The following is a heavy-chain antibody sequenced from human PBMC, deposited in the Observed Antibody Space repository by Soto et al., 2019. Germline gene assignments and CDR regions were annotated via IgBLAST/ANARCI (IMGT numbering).Heavy chain of an antibody. CDR1: GGTFSSYA. CDR3: ARCPAGYGDYLYYFDY. Sequence: QVQLVQSGAEVKKPGSSVKVSCKASGGTFSSYAISWVRQAPGQGLEWMGGIIPIFGTANYAQKFQGRVTINEDESTTAAYMEVSRLRSEDTAVYYSARCPAGYGDYLYYFDYWGQGTLVTVSS. J-gene: IGHJ4*02. D-gene: IGHD4-17*01. V-gene: IGHV1-69*01. CDR2: IIPIFGTA.